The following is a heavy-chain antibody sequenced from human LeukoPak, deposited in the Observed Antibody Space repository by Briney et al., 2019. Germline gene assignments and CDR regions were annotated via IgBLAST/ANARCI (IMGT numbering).Heavy chain of an antibody. D-gene: IGHD5-24*01. J-gene: IGHJ4*02. CDR2: TIPTFGTA. CDR1: GGTFSSYA. V-gene: IGHV1-69*13. Sequence: ASVKVSCKASGGTFSSYAISWVRQAPGQGLEWMGGTIPTFGTANYAQKFQGRVTITADESTSTAYMELSSLRSEDTAVYYCARDLQSSRDGYTRVGRDDDYWGQGTLVTVSS. CDR3: ARDLQSSRDGYTRVGRDDDY.